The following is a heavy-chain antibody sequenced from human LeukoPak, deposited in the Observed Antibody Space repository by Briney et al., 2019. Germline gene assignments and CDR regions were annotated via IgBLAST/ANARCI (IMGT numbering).Heavy chain of an antibody. Sequence: ASVKVSCTASGYTFTSYGISWVRQAPGQGLEWMGWISAYNGNTNYAQKLQGRVTMTTDTSTSTAYMELRSLRSDDTAVYYCARTFGQLVLRGGNGWFDPWGQGTLVTVSS. CDR2: ISAYNGNT. J-gene: IGHJ5*02. CDR3: ARTFGQLVLRGGNGWFDP. V-gene: IGHV1-18*01. CDR1: GYTFTSYG. D-gene: IGHD6-13*01.